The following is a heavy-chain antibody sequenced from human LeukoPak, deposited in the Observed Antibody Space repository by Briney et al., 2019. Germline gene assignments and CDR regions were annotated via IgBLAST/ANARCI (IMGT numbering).Heavy chain of an antibody. CDR3: AREYSTSWALTY. Sequence: GGSLRLSCAASGFTFSGYWMHWVRQAPGKGLVWVSRITSDGSSTRYADSVKGRFTISRDNAKNTLYLQMSSLRAEDTAVYYCAREYSTSWALTYWGQGTLVTVSS. J-gene: IGHJ4*02. V-gene: IGHV3-74*01. CDR2: ITSDGSST. D-gene: IGHD2-2*01. CDR1: GFTFSGYW.